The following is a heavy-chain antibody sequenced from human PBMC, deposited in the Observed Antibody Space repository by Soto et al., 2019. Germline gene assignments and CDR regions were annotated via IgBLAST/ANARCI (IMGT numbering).Heavy chain of an antibody. CDR2: ISGSGGST. D-gene: IGHD3-22*01. CDR1: GFTFSSYA. J-gene: IGHJ4*02. CDR3: ATPLKYYDSSGYYFSNYFDY. V-gene: IGHV3-23*01. Sequence: GGSLRLSCAASGFTFSSYAMSWVRQARGKGLEWVSAISGSGGSTYYADSVKGRFTISRDNSKNTLYLQMNSLRAEDTAVYYCATPLKYYDSSGYYFSNYFDYWGQGTLVTVSS.